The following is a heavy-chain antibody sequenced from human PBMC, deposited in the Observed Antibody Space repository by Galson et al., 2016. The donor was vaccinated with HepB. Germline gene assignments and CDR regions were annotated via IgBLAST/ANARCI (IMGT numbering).Heavy chain of an antibody. CDR2: IYWKGTK. D-gene: IGHD4-17*01. J-gene: IGHJ3*01. CDR3: AHRHDYGDYEGAFNC. Sequence: PALVKPTQTLTLTCTLSGFSMSTDGVGVGWIRQPPGKALEWLALIYWKGTKRFSPSLRNRLSVTTDTSRNQVVLTMTDMDPVDTATYYCAHRHDYGDYEGAFNCWGQGTMVTVSS. V-gene: IGHV2-5*01. CDR1: GFSMSTDGVG.